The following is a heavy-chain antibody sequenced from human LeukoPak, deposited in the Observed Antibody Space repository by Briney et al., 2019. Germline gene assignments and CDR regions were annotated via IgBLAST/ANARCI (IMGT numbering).Heavy chain of an antibody. Sequence: GGSPRLSCAASGFTFSSYWMSWVRQAPGKGLEWVANIKQDGSEKYYVDSVKGRFTISRDNAKNSLYLQMNSLRAEDTAVYYCARDSSGWYVGWVDYWGQGTLVTVSS. CDR1: GFTFSSYW. J-gene: IGHJ4*02. CDR3: ARDSSGWYVGWVDY. CDR2: IKQDGSEK. V-gene: IGHV3-7*01. D-gene: IGHD6-19*01.